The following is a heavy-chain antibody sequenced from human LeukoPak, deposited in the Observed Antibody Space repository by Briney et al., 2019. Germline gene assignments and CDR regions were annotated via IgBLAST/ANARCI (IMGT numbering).Heavy chain of an antibody. D-gene: IGHD3-10*01. V-gene: IGHV3-30*18. Sequence: GRSLRLSCAASGFTFSSYGMHWVRQAPGKGLEWVAVISYDGSNKYYADSVKGRFTISRDNSKNTLYLQMNSLRAEDTAVYYCAKDSVSGSTSSIYWGQGTLVTVSS. J-gene: IGHJ4*02. CDR1: GFTFSSYG. CDR3: AKDSVSGSTSSIY. CDR2: ISYDGSNK.